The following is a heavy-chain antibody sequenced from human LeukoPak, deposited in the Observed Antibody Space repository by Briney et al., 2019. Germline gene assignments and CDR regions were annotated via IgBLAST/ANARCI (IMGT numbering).Heavy chain of an antibody. Sequence: SETLSLTCTVSGGSISSSSYYWGWIRQPPGKGLEWIGSIYYSGSTYYNPSLKSRVTIPVDTSKNQFSLKLSSVTAADTAVYYCARQQPGYCSSTSCLNEVDYWGQGTLVTVSS. D-gene: IGHD2-2*01. V-gene: IGHV4-39*01. J-gene: IGHJ4*02. CDR3: ARQQPGYCSSTSCLNEVDY. CDR1: GGSISSSSYY. CDR2: IYYSGST.